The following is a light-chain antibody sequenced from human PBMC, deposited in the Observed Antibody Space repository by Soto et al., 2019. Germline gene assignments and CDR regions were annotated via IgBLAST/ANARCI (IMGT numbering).Light chain of an antibody. CDR1: QGISNY. Sequence: EIQMTQSPSSLSASVGDRVTITCRASQGISNYLAWYQQKPGKVPKLLIYGASTLQSRVPSRLSGSGSGTDFTLIINSLQPEDVATYYCQKYDSAPWTFGQGTKVEI. V-gene: IGKV1-27*01. CDR2: GAS. CDR3: QKYDSAPWT. J-gene: IGKJ1*01.